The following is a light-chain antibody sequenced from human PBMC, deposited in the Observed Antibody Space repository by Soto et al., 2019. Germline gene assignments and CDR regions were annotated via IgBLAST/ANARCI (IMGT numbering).Light chain of an antibody. V-gene: IGKV3-11*01. CDR1: QSVSSY. CDR3: QQRSNWRRT. CDR2: DAS. Sequence: EIVLTQSPATLSLSPGERATLSCRASQSVSSYLAWYQQKPGQAPRLLIYDASNRATGIPARFSGSGSGTDFTLTISSLEPGDFAVYYCQQRSNWRRTFGQGTKVEIK. J-gene: IGKJ1*01.